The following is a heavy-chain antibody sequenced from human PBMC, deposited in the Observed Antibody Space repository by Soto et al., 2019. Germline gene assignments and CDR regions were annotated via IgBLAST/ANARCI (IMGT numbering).Heavy chain of an antibody. Sequence: QVQLVQSGAEVKKPGASVKVSCKASGYTFTSYGISWVRQAPGQGLEWMGWISAYNGNTNYAQKLQGRVTMTTATSTRTAYMELRSLRSDATAVYYCERETGDSSGYLDLRFDPWGQGTLVTVSS. J-gene: IGHJ5*02. CDR2: ISAYNGNT. CDR1: GYTFTSYG. D-gene: IGHD5-18*01. V-gene: IGHV1-18*01. CDR3: ERETGDSSGYLDLRFDP.